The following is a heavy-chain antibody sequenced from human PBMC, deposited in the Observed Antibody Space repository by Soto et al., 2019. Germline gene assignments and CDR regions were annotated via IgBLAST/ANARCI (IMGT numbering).Heavy chain of an antibody. Sequence: QVQLVESGGGVVQPGRSLRLSCAAPGFTFSSYGMHWVRQAPGKGLEWVAVISYDGSNKYYADSVKGRFTISRDNSKNTLYLQMNRLRAEDTAVYYCAKVVHAPPTLAAPFDYLGQGTLVTVSS. CDR3: AKVVHAPPTLAAPFDY. D-gene: IGHD6-6*01. V-gene: IGHV3-30*18. J-gene: IGHJ4*02. CDR2: ISYDGSNK. CDR1: GFTFSSYG.